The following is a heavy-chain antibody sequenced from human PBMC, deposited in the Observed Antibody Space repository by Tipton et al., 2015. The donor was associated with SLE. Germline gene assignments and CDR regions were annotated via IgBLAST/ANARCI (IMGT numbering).Heavy chain of an antibody. Sequence: TLSLTCTIYGGSFSDYSWSWIRQPPGKGLEWRGEIHHSGSTTYNPSLKRPVTMSIDTSKNQFSLTVSSVTAADTAVYFCARKTRYMVRGVLTSSYFYMAVWGEGTTVPVSS. CDR2: IHHSGST. CDR1: GGSFSDYS. D-gene: IGHD3-10*01. J-gene: IGHJ6*03. V-gene: IGHV4-34*01. CDR3: ARKTRYMVRGVLTSSYFYMAV.